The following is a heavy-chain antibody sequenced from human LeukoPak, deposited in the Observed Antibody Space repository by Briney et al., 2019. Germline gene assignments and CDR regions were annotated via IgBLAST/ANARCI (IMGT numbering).Heavy chain of an antibody. CDR1: GVSISSGGYY. V-gene: IGHV4-31*03. J-gene: IGHJ4*02. Sequence: SETLSLTCTVSGVSISSGGYYWSWIRQHPGKGLEWIGYIYYSGSTYYNPSLKSRVTMSVDTSKNQFSLKLSSVTAADTAVYYCAREPGWTAAADYWGQGTLVTVSS. CDR3: AREPGWTAAADY. CDR2: IYYSGST. D-gene: IGHD6-13*01.